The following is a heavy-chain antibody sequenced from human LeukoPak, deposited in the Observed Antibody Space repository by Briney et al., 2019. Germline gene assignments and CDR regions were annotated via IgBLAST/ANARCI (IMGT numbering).Heavy chain of an antibody. D-gene: IGHD3-10*01. Sequence: GASVKVSCKASGYTFTSYDINWVRQATGQGLEWMGWMNPNSGNTGYAQKFQGRVTMTRNTSISTAYMELSSLRSEDTAVYYCARRDGSGSYGGFDWFDPWGQGTLVTVSS. CDR3: ARRDGSGSYGGFDWFDP. J-gene: IGHJ5*02. CDR1: GYTFTSYD. CDR2: MNPNSGNT. V-gene: IGHV1-8*01.